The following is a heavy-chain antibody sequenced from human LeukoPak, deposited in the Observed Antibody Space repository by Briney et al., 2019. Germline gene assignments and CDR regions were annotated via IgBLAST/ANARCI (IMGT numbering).Heavy chain of an antibody. D-gene: IGHD3-22*01. Sequence: SETLSLTCAVYGESFSGYYWSWIRQPPGKGLEWIGEINHSGSTNYNPSLKSRVTISLDTSKNQFSLKLSSVTAADTAVYYCARGVARTYYSDSSGYGAADYWGQATLVSVCS. CDR3: ARGVARTYYSDSSGYGAADY. CDR2: INHSGST. V-gene: IGHV4-34*01. CDR1: GESFSGYY. J-gene: IGHJ4*02.